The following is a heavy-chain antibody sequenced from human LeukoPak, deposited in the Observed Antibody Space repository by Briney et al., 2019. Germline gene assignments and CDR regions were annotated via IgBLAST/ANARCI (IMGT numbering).Heavy chain of an antibody. CDR3: ARAMSGTYYYYYYYMDV. J-gene: IGHJ6*03. V-gene: IGHV4-39*07. D-gene: IGHD6-25*01. CDR1: GGSISSYY. Sequence: SETLSLTCTVSGGSISSYYWGWIRQPPGKGLEWIGSIYYSGSTYYNPSLKSRVTISVDTSKNQFSLKLSSVTAADTAVYYCARAMSGTYYYYYYYMDVWGKGTTVTVSS. CDR2: IYYSGST.